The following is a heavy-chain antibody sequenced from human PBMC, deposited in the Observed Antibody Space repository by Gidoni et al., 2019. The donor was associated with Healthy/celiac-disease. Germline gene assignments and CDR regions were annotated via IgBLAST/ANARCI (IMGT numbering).Heavy chain of an antibody. CDR3: ATLNYGMDV. V-gene: IGHV1-2*02. CDR1: GYTFTGYY. Sequence: QVQLVQSGAAVKKPGASVKVSCQASGYTFTGYYMHWVRQAPGQGLEWMGWINPHSGGTNYEQKFQGRVTMTSDTSISTAYMELSRLRSDDTAVYYCATLNYGMDVWGQGTTVTVS. J-gene: IGHJ6*02. CDR2: INPHSGGT.